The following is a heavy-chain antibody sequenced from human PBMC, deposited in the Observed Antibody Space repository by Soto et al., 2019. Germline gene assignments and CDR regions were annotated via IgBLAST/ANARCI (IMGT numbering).Heavy chain of an antibody. V-gene: IGHV5-51*01. CDR3: ARTNYYDSSGYLLDAFDI. Sequence: DSLKISCKGSGYSFTSYWIGWVRQMPGKGQEWMGIIYPGDSDTRYSPSFQGQVTISADKSISTAYLQWSSLKASDTAMYYCARTNYYDSSGYLLDAFDIWGQGTMVTVSS. CDR2: IYPGDSDT. D-gene: IGHD3-22*01. CDR1: GYSFTSYW. J-gene: IGHJ3*02.